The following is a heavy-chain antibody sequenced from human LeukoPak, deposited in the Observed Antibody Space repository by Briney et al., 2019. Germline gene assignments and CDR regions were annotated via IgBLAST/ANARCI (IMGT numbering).Heavy chain of an antibody. Sequence: SETLSLTCTVSGGSVSSGSYYWSWIRQPPGKGLEWIGYIYYSGSTNYNPSLKSRVTISVDTSKNQFSLKLSSVTAADTAVYYCASRKSGSYFPSIDYWGQGTLVTVSS. CDR1: GGSVSSGSYY. D-gene: IGHD1-26*01. J-gene: IGHJ4*02. CDR2: IYYSGST. CDR3: ASRKSGSYFPSIDY. V-gene: IGHV4-61*01.